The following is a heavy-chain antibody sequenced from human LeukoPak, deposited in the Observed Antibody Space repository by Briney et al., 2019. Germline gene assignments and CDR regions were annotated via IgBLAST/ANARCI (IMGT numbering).Heavy chain of an antibody. CDR1: GGSISSGDYY. V-gene: IGHV4-30-2*01. CDR2: IYHSGST. D-gene: IGHD6-13*01. J-gene: IGHJ3*02. CDR3: AREGDTGSSWFDAFDI. Sequence: SETLSLTCTVSGGSISSGDYYWSWIRQPPGKGLEWIGYIYHSGSTYYNPSLKSRVTISVDRSKNQFSLKLSSVTAADTAVYYCAREGDTGSSWFDAFDIWGQGTMVTVSS.